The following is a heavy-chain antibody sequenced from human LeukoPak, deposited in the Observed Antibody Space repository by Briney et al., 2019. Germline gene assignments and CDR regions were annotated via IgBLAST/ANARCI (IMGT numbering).Heavy chain of an antibody. CDR1: GFTFSSYA. CDR3: ARDR. Sequence: GGSLRLSCAASGFTFSSYAMHWVRQAPGKGLEWVAVISYDGSNKYYADSVKGRFTISRDNSRNTLYLQMNSLRAEDTAVYYCARDRWGQGTLVTVSS. V-gene: IGHV3-30-3*01. J-gene: IGHJ4*02. CDR2: ISYDGSNK.